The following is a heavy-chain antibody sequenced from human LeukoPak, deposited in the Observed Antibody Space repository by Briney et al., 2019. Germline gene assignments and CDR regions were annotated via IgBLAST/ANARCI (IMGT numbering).Heavy chain of an antibody. CDR3: ARGVEYQLPPGAFDI. CDR2: VNHSGST. J-gene: IGHJ3*02. Sequence: SETLSLTCAVYGGSFSGYYWSWIRQPPGKGLEWIGEVNHSGSTNYNPSLKSRVTISVDTSKNQFSLKLSSVTAADTAVYYCARGVEYQLPPGAFDIWGQGTMVTVSS. D-gene: IGHD2-2*01. CDR1: GGSFSGYY. V-gene: IGHV4-34*01.